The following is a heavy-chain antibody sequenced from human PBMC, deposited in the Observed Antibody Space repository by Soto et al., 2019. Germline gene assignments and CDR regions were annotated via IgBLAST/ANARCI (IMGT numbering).Heavy chain of an antibody. CDR2: IKSKTDGGTT. CDR3: AREYSLAVVAPGY. V-gene: IGHV3-15*01. CDR1: GFTFSNAW. Sequence: PGGSLRLSCAASGFTFSNAWMSWVRQAPGKGLEWVGRIKSKTDGGTTDYAAPMKGRFTISRDDSKNTLYLQMNSLRAEDTSVYYCAREYSLAVVAPGYWGQGILVTVSS. J-gene: IGHJ4*02. D-gene: IGHD3-22*01.